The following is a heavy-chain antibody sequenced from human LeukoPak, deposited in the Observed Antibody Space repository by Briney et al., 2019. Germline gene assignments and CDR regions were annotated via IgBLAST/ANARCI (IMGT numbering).Heavy chain of an antibody. V-gene: IGHV4-61*08. J-gene: IGHJ4*02. CDR1: GGSISSGGYY. CDR3: ARQPHPRGYFDY. D-gene: IGHD3-16*01. Sequence: SSQTLSLTCTVSGGSISSGGYYWSWIRQPPGKGLEWIGYIYYSGNTNYNPSLKSRVTISVDTSKNQFSLKLNSVTAADTAVYYCARQPHPRGYFDYWGQGTLVTVFS. CDR2: IYYSGNT.